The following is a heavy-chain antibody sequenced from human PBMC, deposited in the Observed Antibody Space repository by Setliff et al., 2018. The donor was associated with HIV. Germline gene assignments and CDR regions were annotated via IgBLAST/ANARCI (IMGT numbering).Heavy chain of an antibody. CDR2: IYPGDSDT. CDR3: ARPQGGGFDY. CDR1: GYSFFSSW. Sequence: GESLKISCQSSGYSFFSSWIAWVRQMPGKGLEWMGLIYPGDSDTRYSPSFQGQVTISADKSTNTLFLQLSGLKASDTAMYYCARPQGGGFDYWGQGTLVTVSS. V-gene: IGHV5-51*01. D-gene: IGHD3-16*01. J-gene: IGHJ4*02.